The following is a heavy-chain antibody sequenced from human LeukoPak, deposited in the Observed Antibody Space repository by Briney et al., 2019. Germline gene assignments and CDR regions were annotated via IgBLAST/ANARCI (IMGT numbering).Heavy chain of an antibody. V-gene: IGHV3-23*01. J-gene: IGHJ4*02. CDR1: GFTFDDYG. D-gene: IGHD2-2*01. CDR3: AKDGYYCSSTSCYLDY. Sequence: GGSLRLSCAASGFTFDDYGLSWVRQAPGKGLEWVSTISGSGGGTYYEDSVKGRFTISRDNSKNTLYLQMNSLRAEDTAVYFCAKDGYYCSSTSCYLDYWGQGTLVTVSS. CDR2: ISGSGGGT.